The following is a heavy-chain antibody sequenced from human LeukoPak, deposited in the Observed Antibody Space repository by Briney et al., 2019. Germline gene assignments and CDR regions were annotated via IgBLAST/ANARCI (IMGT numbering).Heavy chain of an antibody. CDR1: GYTFTSYG. J-gene: IGHJ4*02. Sequence: ASVKVSCKASGYTFTSYGISWVRQAPGQGLEWMGWISAYNGNTNYAQKLQGRVTMTTDTSTSTACMELRSLRSDDTAVYYCARAASGYYDSSGRGLFDYWGQGTLVTVSS. V-gene: IGHV1-18*01. D-gene: IGHD3-22*01. CDR2: ISAYNGNT. CDR3: ARAASGYYDSSGRGLFDY.